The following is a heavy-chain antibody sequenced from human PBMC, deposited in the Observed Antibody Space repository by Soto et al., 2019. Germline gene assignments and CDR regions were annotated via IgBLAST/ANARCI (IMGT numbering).Heavy chain of an antibody. CDR3: ARDFDCADGVCYTGYYYYGLDV. V-gene: IGHV3-48*02. Sequence: GGSLRLSCVVSGFTFSGYSMNWVRQTPGKALEWLSYISSAGTTISYADSVKGRFTISRDNAKNSLYLQMNSLRDEDTAVYYCARDFDCADGVCYTGYYYYGLDVWGQGTTVTVSS. CDR1: GFTFSGYS. J-gene: IGHJ6*02. D-gene: IGHD2-8*01. CDR2: ISSAGTTI.